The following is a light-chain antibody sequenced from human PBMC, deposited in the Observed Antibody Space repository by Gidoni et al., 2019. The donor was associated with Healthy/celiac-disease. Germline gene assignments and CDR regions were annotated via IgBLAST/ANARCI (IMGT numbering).Light chain of an antibody. V-gene: IGKV1-5*03. CDR1: QTISGW. CDR2: KAS. J-gene: IGKJ2*01. Sequence: DIQMTQSPSTLSASVGDRVTITCRASQTISGWLAWYQQKPGKAPKLLIYKASSLARGVPSRFSGSGSGTEFTLTISSLQPDDFATYYCQQYNSYSGYTFGPGTKLEIK. CDR3: QQYNSYSGYT.